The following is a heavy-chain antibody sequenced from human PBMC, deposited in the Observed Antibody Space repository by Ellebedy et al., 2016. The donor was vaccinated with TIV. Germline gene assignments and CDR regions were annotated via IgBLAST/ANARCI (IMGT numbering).Heavy chain of an antibody. CDR1: GGSISSGGYY. D-gene: IGHD4-23*01. CDR3: ARVGRGNPLETIFNWLNP. CDR2: IYYSGST. V-gene: IGHV4-31*03. J-gene: IGHJ5*02. Sequence: SETLSLXXTVSGGSISSGGYYWSWIRQHPGKGLEWIGYIYYSGSTYYNPSLKSRVTISVDTSKNQFSLKLSSVTAADTAVYYCARVGRGNPLETIFNWLNPWGQGTLVTVSS.